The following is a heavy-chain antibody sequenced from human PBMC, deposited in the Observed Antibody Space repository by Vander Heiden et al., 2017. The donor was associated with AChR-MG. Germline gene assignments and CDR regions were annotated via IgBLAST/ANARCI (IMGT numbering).Heavy chain of an antibody. D-gene: IGHD6-13*01. CDR2: IIPILGIA. CDR3: ARVGSSSWYSLYFDY. J-gene: IGHJ4*02. V-gene: IGHV1-69*04. CDR1: GGTFSSYA. Sequence: QVQLVQSGAEVKKPGSSVKVSCKASGGTFSSYAISWVRQAPGQGLEWMGRIIPILGIANYAQKFQGRVTITADKSTSTAYMELSSLRSEDTAVYYCARVGSSSWYSLYFDYWGQGTLVTVSS.